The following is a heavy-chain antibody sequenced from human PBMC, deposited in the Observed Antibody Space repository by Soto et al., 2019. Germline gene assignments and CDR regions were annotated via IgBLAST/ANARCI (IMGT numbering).Heavy chain of an antibody. Sequence: GGSLRLSCAASGFTFSSYSMTWVRQAPGKGLEWVSSISSSSSYIYYADSVKGRFTISRDNAKNSLYLQMNSLRAEDTAVYYCAHRIAVAGGRYYGMDVWGQGTTVTVSS. D-gene: IGHD6-19*01. V-gene: IGHV3-21*01. J-gene: IGHJ6*02. CDR2: ISSSSSYI. CDR3: AHRIAVAGGRYYGMDV. CDR1: GFTFSSYS.